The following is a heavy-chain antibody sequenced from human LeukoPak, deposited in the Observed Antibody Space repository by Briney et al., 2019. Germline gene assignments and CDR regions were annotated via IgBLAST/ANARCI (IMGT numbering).Heavy chain of an antibody. CDR2: INSDGSDK. V-gene: IGHV3-74*01. CDR3: VREGNSGYFFDY. CDR1: GVTFSTYW. J-gene: IGHJ4*02. D-gene: IGHD4-23*01. Sequence: GGSLRLSCAASGVTFSTYWMHWVSQAPGQGLVWVSRINSDGSDKDFADSVRGRFTISRDNAHNTLHLQMNSLRAEDTAVYYCVREGNSGYFFDYWGQGTLVTVSS.